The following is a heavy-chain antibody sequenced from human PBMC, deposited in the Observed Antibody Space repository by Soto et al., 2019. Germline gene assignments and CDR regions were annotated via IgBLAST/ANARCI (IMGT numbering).Heavy chain of an antibody. Sequence: ASVKVSCKASGYTFTSYYMHWVRQAPGQGLEWMGIVNPSGGSTSYAQKFQGRVTMTRDTSTSTVYMELSSLRSEDTAGYYCARAPPNDYGHYPPHFDYWGQGTLVTVSS. CDR3: ARAPPNDYGHYPPHFDY. CDR1: GYTFTSYY. V-gene: IGHV1-46*01. J-gene: IGHJ4*02. D-gene: IGHD4-17*01. CDR2: VNPSGGST.